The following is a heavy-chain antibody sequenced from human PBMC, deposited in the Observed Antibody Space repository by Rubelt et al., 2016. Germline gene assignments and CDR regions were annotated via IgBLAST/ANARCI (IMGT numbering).Heavy chain of an antibody. J-gene: IGHJ4*02. CDR2: INHGGST. CDR3: ARGRVSSGWYRDY. V-gene: IGHV4-34*01. Sequence: QVQLQQWGAGLLKPSETLSLTCAVYGGSFSGYYWSWIRQPPGKGLEWIGEINHGGSTNYNPSLKSRVTISGDTSKTQFFLKGSAVTGADTAVDYCARGRVSSGWYRDYWGQGTLVLVSS. D-gene: IGHD6-19*01. CDR1: GGSFSGYY.